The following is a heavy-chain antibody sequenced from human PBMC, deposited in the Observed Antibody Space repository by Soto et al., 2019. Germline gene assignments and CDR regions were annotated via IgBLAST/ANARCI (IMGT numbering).Heavy chain of an antibody. V-gene: IGHV1-69*01. CDR2: TIPIFGTA. Sequence: QVQLVQSEAELKKPGSSVKVSCKASGGTFSSYAISWVRQAPGQGLEWMGGTIPIFGTAIYEQKFQGRATITADESTSTAYMELSSLRSEDTAVYYCVRRDYYDSSGFDAFDIWGQGTMVTVSS. CDR1: GGTFSSYA. D-gene: IGHD3-22*01. J-gene: IGHJ3*02. CDR3: VRRDYYDSSGFDAFDI.